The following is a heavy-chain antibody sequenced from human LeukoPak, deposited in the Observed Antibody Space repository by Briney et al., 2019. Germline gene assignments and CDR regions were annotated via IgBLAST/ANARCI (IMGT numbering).Heavy chain of an antibody. Sequence: PSETLSLTCTVSGYSISSGYYWGWIRQSPGKGLEWIGSIYHAGSTFHNPSLKSRVTISVDTSKNQFSLKVNSVTPEDTAVYYCARAKVVHGRQLELPAWGQGTLVTVSS. CDR1: GYSISSGYY. J-gene: IGHJ5*02. CDR3: ARAKVVHGRQLELPA. D-gene: IGHD1-7*01. CDR2: IYHAGST. V-gene: IGHV4-38-2*02.